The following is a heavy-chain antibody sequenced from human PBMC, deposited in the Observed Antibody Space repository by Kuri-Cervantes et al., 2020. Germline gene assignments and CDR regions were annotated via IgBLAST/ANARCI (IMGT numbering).Heavy chain of an antibody. Sequence: GGSLRLSCAGSGFTFDMYAVSWVRQAPGKGLEWVSGISKSGGSTNYADSVKGRFTISRDNSKNTLYLQMNSLRAEDTAVYYCARENPRRDGYNNDLDYWGQGTLVTVSS. CDR3: ARENPRRDGYNNDLDY. V-gene: IGHV3-23*01. CDR2: ISKSGGST. J-gene: IGHJ4*02. D-gene: IGHD5-24*01. CDR1: GFTFDMYA.